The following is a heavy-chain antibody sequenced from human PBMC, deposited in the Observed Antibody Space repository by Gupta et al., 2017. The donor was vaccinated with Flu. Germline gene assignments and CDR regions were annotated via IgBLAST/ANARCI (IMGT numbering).Heavy chain of an antibody. Sequence: KGLEWIGTIYYSGSTYYNPSLKSRVTISVDTSKNQFSLKLSSVTAADTAVYYCARQSAVEVGIVVVSAANYDYWGQGTLVTVSS. CDR2: IYYSGST. D-gene: IGHD2-2*01. V-gene: IGHV4-39*01. J-gene: IGHJ4*02. CDR3: ARQSAVEVGIVVVSAANYDY.